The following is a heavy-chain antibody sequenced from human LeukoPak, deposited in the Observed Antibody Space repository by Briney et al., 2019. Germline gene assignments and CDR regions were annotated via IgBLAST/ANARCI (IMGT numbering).Heavy chain of an antibody. Sequence: GGSLRLSCAASGFTFSSYGMHWVRQAPGKGLEWVAVIWYDGSNKYYADSVKGRFTISRDNSKNTLYLQINSLRAEDTAVYYCAREGGGYDELVFDYWGQGTLVTVSS. J-gene: IGHJ4*02. CDR3: AREGGGYDELVFDY. CDR1: GFTFSSYG. CDR2: IWYDGSNK. D-gene: IGHD5-12*01. V-gene: IGHV3-33*01.